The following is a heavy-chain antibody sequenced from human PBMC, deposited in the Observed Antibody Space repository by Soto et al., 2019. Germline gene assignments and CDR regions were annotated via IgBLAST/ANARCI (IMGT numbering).Heavy chain of an antibody. J-gene: IGHJ6*02. CDR3: ARVRVAATRYYYYYYGMDV. CDR1: GYTFTSYD. CDR2: MNPNSGNT. D-gene: IGHD2-15*01. V-gene: IGHV1-8*01. Sequence: ASVSSCKASGYTFTSYDINWVRQATGQGLEWMGWMNPNSGNTGYAQKFQGRVTMTRNTSISTAYMELSSLRSEDTAVYYCARVRVAATRYYYYYYGMDVWGQGTTVTVSS.